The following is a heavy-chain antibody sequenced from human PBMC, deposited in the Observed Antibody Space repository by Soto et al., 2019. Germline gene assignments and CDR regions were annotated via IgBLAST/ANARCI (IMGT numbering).Heavy chain of an antibody. D-gene: IGHD4-17*01. J-gene: IGHJ4*02. Sequence: PSETLSLTCAVSGGSISSGGYSWSWIRQPPGKGLEWIGYIYHSGSTYYNPSLKSRVTISVDRSKNQFSLKLSSVTAADTAVYYCAKSPRLHTVGRYYFDYWGQGTLVTVSS. CDR2: IYHSGST. V-gene: IGHV4-30-2*01. CDR1: GGSISSGGYS. CDR3: AKSPRLHTVGRYYFDY.